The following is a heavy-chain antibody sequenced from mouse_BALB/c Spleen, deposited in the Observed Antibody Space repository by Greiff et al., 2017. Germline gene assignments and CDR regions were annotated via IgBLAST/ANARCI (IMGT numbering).Heavy chain of an antibody. V-gene: IGHV1-14*01. J-gene: IGHJ2*01. CDR2: INPYNDGT. Sequence: VQLKQSGPELVKPGASVKMSCKASGYTFTSYVMHWVKQKPGQGLEWIGYINPYNDGTKYNEKFKGKATLTSDKSSSTAYMELSSLTSEDSAVYYCAREGGKLVGHFDYWGQGTTLTVSS. CDR3: AREGGKLVGHFDY. CDR1: GYTFTSYV. D-gene: IGHD1-3*01.